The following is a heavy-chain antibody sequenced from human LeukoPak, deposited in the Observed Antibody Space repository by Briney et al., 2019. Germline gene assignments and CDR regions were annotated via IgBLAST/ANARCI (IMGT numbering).Heavy chain of an antibody. CDR1: GFTFTGYS. J-gene: IGHJ4*02. CDR3: ARVRSMVRGVINYYIDY. CDR2: INPNSSGT. D-gene: IGHD3-10*01. V-gene: IGHV1-2*02. Sequence: ASLRLSCTASGFTFTGYSMHWVRQAPGQGLEWMGWINPNSSGTKYAQKFQGRVTMTRDTSISTAYMELSRLRSDDTAVYYCARVRSMVRGVINYYIDYCGQGTLVTVSS.